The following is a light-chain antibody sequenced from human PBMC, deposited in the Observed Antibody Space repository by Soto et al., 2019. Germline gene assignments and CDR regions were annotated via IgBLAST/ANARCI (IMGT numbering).Light chain of an antibody. V-gene: IGKV1-5*03. CDR1: QSISTW. CDR2: KAS. CDR3: QQYSTYSQYP. Sequence: DIQMTQSPSTLSASVGDRVTISCRASQSISTWLAWYQQKPEKAPKLLIYKASSLESGVPSRFSGSGSGTEFTLTISSLQPDDIATYYCQQYSTYSQYPSGQGTKLEIK. J-gene: IGKJ2*01.